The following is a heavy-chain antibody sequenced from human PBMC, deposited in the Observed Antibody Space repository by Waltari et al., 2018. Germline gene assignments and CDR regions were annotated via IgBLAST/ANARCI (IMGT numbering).Heavy chain of an antibody. V-gene: IGHV3-23*01. CDR2: ISGSGGST. J-gene: IGHJ4*02. CDR3: AKDSPYYDFWSGLDY. D-gene: IGHD3-3*01. Sequence: EVQLLESGGGLVQPGGYLRLSCAASGFTFSSYALGRGRPDPGKGLEWVSAISGSGGSTYYADSVKGRFTISRDNSKNTLYLQMNSLRAEDTAVYYCAKDSPYYDFWSGLDYWGQGTLVTVSS. CDR1: GFTFSSYA.